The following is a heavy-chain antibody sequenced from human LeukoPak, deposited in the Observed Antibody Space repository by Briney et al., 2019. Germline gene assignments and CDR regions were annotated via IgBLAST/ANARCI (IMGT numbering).Heavy chain of an antibody. CDR2: IYHSGTT. J-gene: IGHJ4*02. CDR3: ARVPGGSSGWYADY. Sequence: SGTLSLTCAVSGGSITSVTWWSWVRQPPVKGLEWIGEIYHSGTTNYNPSLKSRVTISVDKSKKQFSLKLSSVTAADTAVYYCARVPGGSSGWYADYWGQGTLVTVSS. D-gene: IGHD6-19*01. V-gene: IGHV4-4*02. CDR1: GGSITSVTW.